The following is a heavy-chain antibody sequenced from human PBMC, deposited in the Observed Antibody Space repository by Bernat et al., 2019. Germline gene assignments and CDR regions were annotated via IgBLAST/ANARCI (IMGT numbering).Heavy chain of an antibody. CDR3: TATVPLRFLEWFNLLYPLRY. CDR2: IKSKTDGGTT. J-gene: IGHJ4*02. Sequence: EVQLVESGGGLVKPGGSLRLSCAASGFTFSNAWMSWVRQAPGKGLEWVGRIKSKTDGGTTDYAAPVKGRFTISRDDSKNTLYLQMNSLKTEDTAVYYCTATVPLRFLEWFNLLYPLRYWGQGTLVTVSS. D-gene: IGHD3-3*01. V-gene: IGHV3-15*01. CDR1: GFTFSNAW.